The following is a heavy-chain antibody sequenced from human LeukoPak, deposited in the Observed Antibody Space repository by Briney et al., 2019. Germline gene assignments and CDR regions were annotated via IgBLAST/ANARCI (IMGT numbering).Heavy chain of an antibody. J-gene: IGHJ4*02. CDR1: GFTFDDYA. Sequence: PGRSLRLSCAASGFTFDDYAMHWVRQAPGKGLEWVSGISWNSGSIGYADSVKGRFTISRDNAKNSLYLQMNSLRAEDTALYYCAKDARGGYVVWDQGTLVTVSS. D-gene: IGHD5-12*01. CDR3: AKDARGGYVV. V-gene: IGHV3-9*01. CDR2: ISWNSGSI.